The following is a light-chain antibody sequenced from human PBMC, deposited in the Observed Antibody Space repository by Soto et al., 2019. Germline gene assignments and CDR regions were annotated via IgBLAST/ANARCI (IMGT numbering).Light chain of an antibody. Sequence: DIQMTQSPSTLSASVGDRVTIICRASQTISSWLAWYQQKGGKAPKLLIYKASTLKSGVPSRFSGSGSGTDFTLTISSLQPEDFATYFCQQSYRTPPWTFGQGTKVDIK. CDR2: KAS. CDR3: QQSYRTPPWT. CDR1: QTISSW. J-gene: IGKJ1*01. V-gene: IGKV1-5*03.